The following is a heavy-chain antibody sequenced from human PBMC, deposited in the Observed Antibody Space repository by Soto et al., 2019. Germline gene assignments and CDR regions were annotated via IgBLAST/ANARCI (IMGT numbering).Heavy chain of an antibody. Sequence: QVQLQESGPGLVKPSQTLSLTCTVSGGSISSGGYYWSWIRQHPGKGLEWIGYIYYSGSTYYNPSPKSRVTISVDTSKNQFSLKLSSVTAADTAVYYCARAYGDYVEGYYGMDVWGQGTTVTVSS. V-gene: IGHV4-31*03. CDR3: ARAYGDYVEGYYGMDV. CDR2: IYYSGST. CDR1: GGSISSGGYY. J-gene: IGHJ6*02. D-gene: IGHD4-17*01.